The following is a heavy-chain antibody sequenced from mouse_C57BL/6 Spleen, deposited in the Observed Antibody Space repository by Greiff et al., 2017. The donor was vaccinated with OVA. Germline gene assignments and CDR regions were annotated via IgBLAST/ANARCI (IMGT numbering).Heavy chain of an antibody. V-gene: IGHV1-52*01. J-gene: IGHJ2*01. Sequence: VQLQQPGAELVRPGSSVKLSCKASGYTFTSYWMHWVKQRPIQGLEWIGNIDPSDSETHYNQKFKDKATLTVDKSSSTAYMQLSSLTSEDSAVYYCARRDHYGSSYDFDYWGQGTTLTVSS. D-gene: IGHD1-1*01. CDR3: ARRDHYGSSYDFDY. CDR1: GYTFTSYW. CDR2: IDPSDSET.